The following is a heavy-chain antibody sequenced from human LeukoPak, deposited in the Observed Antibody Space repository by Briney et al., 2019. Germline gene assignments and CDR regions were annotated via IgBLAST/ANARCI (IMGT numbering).Heavy chain of an antibody. CDR3: AKGHSLGGFDY. CDR2: ISGSGGST. Sequence: GSLRLSCAASGFTFSSYAMSWVRQAPGKGLEWVSAISGSGGSTYYADSVKGRFTISRDNSKNTVYLQINSLRAEDTAVYYCAKGHSLGGFDYWGQGTLVTVSS. J-gene: IGHJ4*02. V-gene: IGHV3-23*01. D-gene: IGHD6-13*01. CDR1: GFTFSSYA.